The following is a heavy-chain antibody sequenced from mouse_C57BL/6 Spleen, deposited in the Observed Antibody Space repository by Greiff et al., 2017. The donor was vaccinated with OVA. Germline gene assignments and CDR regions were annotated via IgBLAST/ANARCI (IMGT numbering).Heavy chain of an antibody. V-gene: IGHV3-6*01. J-gene: IGHJ4*01. CDR3: ARDRRDYAMDY. CDR2: ISYDGSN. CDR1: GYSITSGYY. Sequence: VQLKESGPGLVKPSQSLSLTCSVTGYSITSGYYWNWIRQFPGNKLEWMGYISYDGSNNYNPSLKNRISITRDTSKNQFFLKLNSVTTEDTATYYCARDRRDYAMDYWGQGTSVTVSS.